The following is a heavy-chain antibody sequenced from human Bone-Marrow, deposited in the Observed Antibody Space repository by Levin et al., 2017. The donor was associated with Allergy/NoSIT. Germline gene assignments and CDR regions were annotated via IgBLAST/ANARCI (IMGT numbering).Heavy chain of an antibody. J-gene: IGHJ6*03. CDR3: ARAPYSSGWAHYYYYYMDV. V-gene: IGHV3-21*01. Sequence: GGSLRLSCAASGFTFSSYSMNWVRQAPGKGLEWVSSISSSSSYIYYADSVKGRFTISRDNAKNSLYLQMNSLRAEDTAVYYCARAPYSSGWAHYYYYYMDVWGKGTTVTVSS. CDR1: GFTFSSYS. CDR2: ISSSSSYI. D-gene: IGHD6-19*01.